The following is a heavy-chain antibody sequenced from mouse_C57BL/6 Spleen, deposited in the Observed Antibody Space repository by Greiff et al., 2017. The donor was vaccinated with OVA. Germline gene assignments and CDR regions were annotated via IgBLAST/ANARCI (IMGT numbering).Heavy chain of an antibody. D-gene: IGHD1-1*01. V-gene: IGHV1-26*01. CDR1: GYTFTDYY. CDR2: INPNNGGT. J-gene: IGHJ4*01. CDR3: ARGYYGSRPYAMDY. Sequence: EVQLQQSGPELVKPGASVKISCKASGYTFTDYYMNWVKQSHGKSLEWIGDINPNNGGTSYNQKFKGKATLTVDKSSSTAYMELSSLTSEDSAVYYCARGYYGSRPYAMDYWGQGTSVTVSS.